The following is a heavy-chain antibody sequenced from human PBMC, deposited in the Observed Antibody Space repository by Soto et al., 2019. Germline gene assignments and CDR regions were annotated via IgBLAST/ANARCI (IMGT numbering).Heavy chain of an antibody. J-gene: IGHJ3*02. Sequence: SETLSLTCAVYGGSFSGYYWSWIRQPPGKGLEWIGEINHSGSTNYNPSLKSRVTISVDTSKNQFSLKLSSVTAADTAVYYCARGELLWFGELLYRDDAFDIWGQGTMVTVSS. D-gene: IGHD3-10*01. V-gene: IGHV4-34*01. CDR3: ARGELLWFGELLYRDDAFDI. CDR2: INHSGST. CDR1: GGSFSGYY.